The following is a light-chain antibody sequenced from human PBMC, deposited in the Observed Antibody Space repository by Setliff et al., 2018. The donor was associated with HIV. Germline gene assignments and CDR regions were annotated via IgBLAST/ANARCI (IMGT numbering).Light chain of an antibody. J-gene: IGLJ1*01. CDR2: GNT. Sequence: QSVLTQPPSVSGAPGQGVTISCTGSSSNIGTGYDVHWYQQLPGRAPKLLIYGNTNRPSGVPDRFSGSKSGTSASLAITGLQAEDEADYYCQSYDSRLSEVFGTGTKGTVL. V-gene: IGLV1-40*01. CDR1: SSNIGTGYD. CDR3: QSYDSRLSEV.